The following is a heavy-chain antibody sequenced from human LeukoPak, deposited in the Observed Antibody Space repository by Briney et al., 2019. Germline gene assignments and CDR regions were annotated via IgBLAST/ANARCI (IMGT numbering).Heavy chain of an antibody. D-gene: IGHD2-15*01. V-gene: IGHV1-24*01. J-gene: IGHJ5*02. CDR3: ATIYCSGGSCYSVAWFDP. CDR1: GYSLTELS. CDR2: FDPEDGET. Sequence: ASVKVSCKVSGYSLTELSMHWVRQAPGKGLEGMGGFDPEDGETIYAQKFQGRVTMTEDTSTDTAYMELSSLRSEDTAVYYCATIYCSGGSCYSVAWFDPWGQGTLVTVSS.